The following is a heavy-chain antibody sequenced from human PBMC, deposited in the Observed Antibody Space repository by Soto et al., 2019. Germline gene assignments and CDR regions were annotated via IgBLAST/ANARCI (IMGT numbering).Heavy chain of an antibody. CDR1: GFTFSTYA. D-gene: IGHD2-2*01. CDR2: IQGRDDTT. V-gene: IGHV3-23*01. J-gene: IGHJ4*02. Sequence: EVQLLESGGGLVQPGGSLTLSCAASGFTFSTYAMGWVRQAPGKGLEWVSTIQGRDDTTFYADSVRGRFTISRDNSKNTMSLQMNNLRGDDTAVYYCAKETDPRCCYGVDYWGQGALVTVSS. CDR3: AKETDPRCCYGVDY.